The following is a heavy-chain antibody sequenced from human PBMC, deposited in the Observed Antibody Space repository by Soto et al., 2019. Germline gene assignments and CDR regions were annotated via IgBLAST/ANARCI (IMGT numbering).Heavy chain of an antibody. Sequence: SETLSLTCTVSGGSISSSSYYWGWIRQPPGKGLEWIGSIYYSGSTYYNPSLKSRVTISVDTSKNQFSLKLSSVTAADTAVYYCARPAAKRLYSSSWSYFVYWGQGTLVTVSS. V-gene: IGHV4-39*01. CDR2: IYYSGST. D-gene: IGHD6-13*01. J-gene: IGHJ4*02. CDR1: GGSISSSSYY. CDR3: ARPAAKRLYSSSWSYFVY.